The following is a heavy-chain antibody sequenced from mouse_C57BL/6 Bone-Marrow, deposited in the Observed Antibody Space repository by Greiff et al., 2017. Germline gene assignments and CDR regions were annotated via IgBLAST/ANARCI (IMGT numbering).Heavy chain of an antibody. D-gene: IGHD2-5*01. J-gene: IGHJ4*01. CDR3: TTGGYYSNYNAMDY. CDR1: GFNIKDYY. V-gene: IGHV14-1*01. Sequence: EVQLQQSGAELVRPGASVKLSCTASGFNIKDYYMHWVKQRPEQGLEWIGRIDPEDGDTEYAPKFQGKATMTADTSSNTAYLQLSSLTSEDTAVYYCTTGGYYSNYNAMDYWGQGTSVTVSS. CDR2: IDPEDGDT.